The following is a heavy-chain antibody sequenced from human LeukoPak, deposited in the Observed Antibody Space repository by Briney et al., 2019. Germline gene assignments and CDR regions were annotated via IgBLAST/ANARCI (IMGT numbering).Heavy chain of an antibody. CDR2: ISGSGGST. CDR3: AKDLNDYGGNSGRFDY. D-gene: IGHD4-23*01. CDR1: GFTFSNYA. J-gene: IGHJ4*02. Sequence: GGSLRLSCAASGFTFSNYAMSWVRQAPGKGLEWVSTISGSGGSTYYSDSVKGRFTISRDNSKNTQYLQMNSLRAEDTAVYYCAKDLNDYGGNSGRFDYWGQGTLVTVSS. V-gene: IGHV3-23*01.